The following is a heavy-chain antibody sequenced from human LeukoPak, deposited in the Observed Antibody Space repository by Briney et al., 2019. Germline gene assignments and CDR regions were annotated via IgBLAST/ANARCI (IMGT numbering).Heavy chain of an antibody. D-gene: IGHD5-18*01. CDR3: ARDKRHSYGRYFDH. J-gene: IGHJ4*02. Sequence: PSQTLSLTCSVSGDSISTYHWNWIRKPPGQGLEWIGYMQSTGNSNYNPSLKSRVSMSVETSKNRIVLNLSSVTAADTAVYYCARDKRHSYGRYFDHWGQGLLVTVSS. CDR2: MQSTGNS. CDR1: GDSISTYH. V-gene: IGHV4-59*01.